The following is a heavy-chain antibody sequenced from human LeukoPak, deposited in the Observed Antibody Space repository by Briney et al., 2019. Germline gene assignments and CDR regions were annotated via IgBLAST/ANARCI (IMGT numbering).Heavy chain of an antibody. D-gene: IGHD5-18*01. CDR3: AREYSYGLKGAFDI. Sequence: GGSLRLSCAASGFTFSSYGMHWGRQAPGKGLEWVAFIRYDGSNKYYADSGRGRFTISRDNSKNTLYLQMNSLRAEDTAVYYCAREYSYGLKGAFDIWGQGTMVTVSS. J-gene: IGHJ3*02. CDR1: GFTFSSYG. CDR2: IRYDGSNK. V-gene: IGHV3-30*02.